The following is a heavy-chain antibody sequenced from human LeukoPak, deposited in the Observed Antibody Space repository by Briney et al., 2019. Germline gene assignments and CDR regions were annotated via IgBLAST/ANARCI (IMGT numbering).Heavy chain of an antibody. Sequence: GGSLRLSCAASGLTSSGVWMHWVRQAPGTGRVWVPCISFAGSAATHAASVKGRFPISRDNAKNPLHLQMDSLTVEDTAVYYCAVSNWMDPWGQGTLVTVSS. CDR1: GLTSSGVW. V-gene: IGHV3-74*01. CDR3: AVSNWMDP. CDR2: ISFAGSAA. J-gene: IGHJ5*02.